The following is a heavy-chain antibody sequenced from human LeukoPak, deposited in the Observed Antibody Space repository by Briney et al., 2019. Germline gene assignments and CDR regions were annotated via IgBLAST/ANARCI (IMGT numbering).Heavy chain of an antibody. J-gene: IGHJ4*02. CDR1: GGSFSGYY. Sequence: SETLSLTCAVYGGSFSGYYWSWIRQPPGKGLEWIGEINHSGSTNYNPSLKSRVTISVDTSKNQFSLKLSSVTAADTAVYYCARDNDSRDPPHFDYWGQGTLVTVSS. V-gene: IGHV4-34*01. CDR3: ARDNDSRDPPHFDY. CDR2: INHSGST. D-gene: IGHD3-16*01.